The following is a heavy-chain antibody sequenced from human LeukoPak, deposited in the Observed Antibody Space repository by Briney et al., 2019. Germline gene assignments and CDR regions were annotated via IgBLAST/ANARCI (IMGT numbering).Heavy chain of an antibody. V-gene: IGHV4-59*12. CDR3: ARDRGYCTNGVCFRYYYYMDV. CDR1: GGSITSYY. J-gene: IGHJ6*03. D-gene: IGHD2-8*01. Sequence: PSETLSLTCTVSGGSITSYYWSWIRQPPGKGLEWIGYIYYSGSTNYNPSLKSRVTISVDTSKNQFSLKLSSVTAADTAVYYCARDRGYCTNGVCFRYYYYMDVWGKGTTVTVSS. CDR2: IYYSGST.